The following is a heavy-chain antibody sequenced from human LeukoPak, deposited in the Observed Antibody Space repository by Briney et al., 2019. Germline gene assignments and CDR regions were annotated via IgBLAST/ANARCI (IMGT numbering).Heavy chain of an antibody. J-gene: IGHJ6*03. Sequence: SETLSLTCTVSGGSISSSSYYWGWIRQPPGKGLEWIGSIYYSGSTYYNPSLKSRVTISVDTSKNQFSLKLSSVTAADTAVCYCARRVGTYYYYYYMDVWGKGTTVTVSS. D-gene: IGHD2-15*01. CDR2: IYYSGST. V-gene: IGHV4-39*01. CDR1: GGSISSSSYY. CDR3: ARRVGTYYYYYYMDV.